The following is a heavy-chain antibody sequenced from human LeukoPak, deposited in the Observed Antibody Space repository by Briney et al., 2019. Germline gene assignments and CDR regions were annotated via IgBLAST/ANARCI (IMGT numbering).Heavy chain of an antibody. CDR2: IYYSGST. CDR3: ARWGWGSQDFDY. V-gene: IGHV4-39*07. D-gene: IGHD7-27*01. Sequence: SETLSLTCTVSGGSISSSSYYWGWIRQPPGKGLEWIGSIYYSGSTYYNPSLKSRVTISVDTSKNQFSLKLSSVTAADMAVYYCARWGWGSQDFDYWGQGTLVTVSS. CDR1: GGSISSSSYY. J-gene: IGHJ4*02.